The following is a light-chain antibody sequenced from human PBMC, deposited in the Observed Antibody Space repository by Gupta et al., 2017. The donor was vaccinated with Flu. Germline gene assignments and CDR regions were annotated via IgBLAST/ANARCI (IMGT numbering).Light chain of an antibody. V-gene: IGLV3-19*01. CDR1: SLGGYV. CDR2: CTN. Sequence: GQTVWLTCHGDSLGGYVVSWYQQNPGTAPRLLIYCTNIRPSGIPARFSGSRSGTSSSLAINGHQAEDEADYYCTSRDNKQDYYVFGTGTKVTVL. J-gene: IGLJ1*01. CDR3: TSRDNKQDYYV.